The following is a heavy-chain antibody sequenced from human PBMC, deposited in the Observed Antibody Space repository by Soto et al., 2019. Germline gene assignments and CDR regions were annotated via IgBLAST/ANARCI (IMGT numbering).Heavy chain of an antibody. D-gene: IGHD2-21*01. Sequence: QVQLQESGPGLVKPSQTLSLTCTVSGGSISSGGYSWSWIRQHPGKGLEWIGYIYYSGSTYYNPSLKSRVTISVDTSKNQFSLKLSSVTAADTAVYYCARGAVIADAFDIWGQGSMVTVSS. J-gene: IGHJ3*02. CDR2: IYYSGST. V-gene: IGHV4-31*03. CDR3: ARGAVIADAFDI. CDR1: GGSISSGGYS.